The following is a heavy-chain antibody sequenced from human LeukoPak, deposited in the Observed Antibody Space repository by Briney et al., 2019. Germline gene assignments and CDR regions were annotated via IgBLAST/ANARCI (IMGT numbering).Heavy chain of an antibody. J-gene: IGHJ4*02. V-gene: IGHV4-34*01. D-gene: IGHD2-2*01. CDR2: INHSGST. Sequence: SETLSLTCAVYGGSFSGYYWSWIRQPPGKGLEWIGEINHSGSTDYNPSLKSRVTISVDTSKSQFSLKLSSVTAADTAVYYCAGRDIVVVPAAPFDYWGQGTLVTVSS. CDR1: GGSFSGYY. CDR3: AGRDIVVVPAAPFDY.